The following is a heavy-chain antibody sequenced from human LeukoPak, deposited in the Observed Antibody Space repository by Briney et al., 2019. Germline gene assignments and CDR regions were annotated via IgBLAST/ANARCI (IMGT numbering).Heavy chain of an antibody. J-gene: IGHJ4*02. CDR3: ARRGFTAMVLDY. Sequence: GSSVKVSCKASGGTFSSYAISWVRQAPGQGLEWMGGIIPIFGTANYAQKFQGRVTITADKSTSTAYMELSSLRSEDTAVYYCARRGFTAMVLDYWGQGTLVTVSS. D-gene: IGHD5-18*01. CDR2: IIPIFGTA. CDR1: GGTFSSYA. V-gene: IGHV1-69*06.